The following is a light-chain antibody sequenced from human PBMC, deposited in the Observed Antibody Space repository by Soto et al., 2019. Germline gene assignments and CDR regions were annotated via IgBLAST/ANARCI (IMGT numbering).Light chain of an antibody. V-gene: IGKV3-11*01. J-gene: IGKJ1*01. CDR1: QSIRSN. Sequence: EIVLTQSPATLSLSPGERATLSCRASQSIRSNLAWYQHKPDQAPRLLIYDASNRATGIPGRFSGSGSGTDFTLTISNLEPEDFAVYYCQQRDNWPWTFGQGAKVEIK. CDR2: DAS. CDR3: QQRDNWPWT.